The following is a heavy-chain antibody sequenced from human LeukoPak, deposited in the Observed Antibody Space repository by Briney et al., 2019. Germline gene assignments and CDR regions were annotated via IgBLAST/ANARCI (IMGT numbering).Heavy chain of an antibody. CDR2: IRSKAYGGTI. CDR1: GFTFGDYS. Sequence: GGSLRLSCTASGFTFGDYSMSWFRQAPGKGLELVGFIRSKAYGGTIQYAASVRGRFTISKDDSKSIAYLQMDSLKTEDTAMYYCSRNPYYDFCCFDYWGQGTLVTVSS. CDR3: SRNPYYDFCCFDY. J-gene: IGHJ4*02. V-gene: IGHV3-49*03. D-gene: IGHD3-3*01.